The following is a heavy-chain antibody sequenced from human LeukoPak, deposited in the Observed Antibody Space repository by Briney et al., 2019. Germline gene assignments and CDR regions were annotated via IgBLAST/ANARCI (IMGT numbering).Heavy chain of an antibody. CDR2: IGTAGDT. CDR3: ARQNRRDGYNGDFDY. Sequence: SGGSLRLSCAASGFTFSSYDMHWVRQATGKGLEWVSAIGTAGDTYYPGSVKGRFTISRENAKNSLYLQMNSLRAGDTAVYYCARQNRRDGYNGDFDYWGQGTLVTVSS. V-gene: IGHV3-13*01. J-gene: IGHJ4*02. D-gene: IGHD2-8*01. CDR1: GFTFSSYD.